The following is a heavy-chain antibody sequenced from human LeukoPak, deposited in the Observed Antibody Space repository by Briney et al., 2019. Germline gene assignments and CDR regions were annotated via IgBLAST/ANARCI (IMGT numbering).Heavy chain of an antibody. CDR3: ARSYYDDSSGYYCY. Sequence: ASVKVSCKASGYTFTGYYMHWVRQAPGQELEWMGWINPNSGGTNYAQKFQGRVTMTRDTSISTAYMELSRLRSDDTAVYYCARSYYDDSSGYYCYWGQGTLVTVSS. CDR2: INPNSGGT. V-gene: IGHV1-2*02. D-gene: IGHD3-22*01. CDR1: GYTFTGYY. J-gene: IGHJ4*02.